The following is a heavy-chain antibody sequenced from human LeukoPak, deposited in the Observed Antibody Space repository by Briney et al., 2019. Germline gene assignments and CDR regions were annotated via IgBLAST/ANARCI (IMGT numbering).Heavy chain of an antibody. CDR2: IYPGDSDT. CDR3: ARHLDDSSGYYYRTMYYFDY. CDR1: GYSFTSYW. Sequence: GESLKISCKGSGYSFTSYWIGWVRQMPGKGLEWRGIIYPGDSDTRYSPSFQGQVTISADKSISTAYLQWSSLKASDTAMYYCARHLDDSSGYYYRTMYYFDYWGQGTLVTVSS. V-gene: IGHV5-51*01. D-gene: IGHD3-22*01. J-gene: IGHJ4*02.